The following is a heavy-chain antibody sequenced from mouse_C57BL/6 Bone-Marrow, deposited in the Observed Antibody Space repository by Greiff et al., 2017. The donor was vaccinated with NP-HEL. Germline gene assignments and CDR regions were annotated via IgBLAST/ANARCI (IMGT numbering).Heavy chain of an antibody. J-gene: IGHJ3*01. CDR1: GYTFTDYY. CDR2: IYPGSGNT. Sequence: VQLQQSGAELVRPGASVKLSCKASGYTFTDYYINWVKQRPGQGLEWIARIYPGSGNTYYNEKFKGKATLTAEKSSSTAYMQLSSLTSEDSAVYFSAREDDYEAWFAYWGQGTLVTVSA. D-gene: IGHD2-4*01. V-gene: IGHV1-76*01. CDR3: AREDDYEAWFAY.